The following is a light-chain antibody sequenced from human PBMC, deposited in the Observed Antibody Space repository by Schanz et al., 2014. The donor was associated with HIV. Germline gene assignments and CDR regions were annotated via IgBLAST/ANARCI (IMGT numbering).Light chain of an antibody. CDR1: SSNIGAGYD. Sequence: QSVLAQPPSVSGAPGQRVTISCTGTSSNIGAGYDVHWYQLLPGTAPTLLIYGNNNRPSGVPDRFSGPKSGTSASLAITGLQAEDEADYFCCSFAGTIWVFGGGTKLTVL. CDR3: CSFAGTIWV. V-gene: IGLV1-40*01. CDR2: GNN. J-gene: IGLJ3*02.